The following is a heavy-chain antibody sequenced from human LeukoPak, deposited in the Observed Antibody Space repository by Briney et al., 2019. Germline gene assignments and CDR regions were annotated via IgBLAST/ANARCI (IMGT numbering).Heavy chain of an antibody. Sequence: SETLSLTCTVSGGSISSYYWSWIRQPAGKGLEWIGRIYTSGSTNYNPSLKSRVTMSVDTSKNQFSLKLSSVTAEDTAVYYCAREPASSSVSGYYYYYGMDVWGQGTTVTVSS. D-gene: IGHD6-6*01. CDR2: IYTSGST. V-gene: IGHV4-4*07. CDR3: AREPASSSVSGYYYYYGMDV. J-gene: IGHJ6*02. CDR1: GGSISSYY.